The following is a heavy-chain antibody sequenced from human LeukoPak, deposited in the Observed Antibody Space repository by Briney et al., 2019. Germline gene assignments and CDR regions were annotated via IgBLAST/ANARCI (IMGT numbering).Heavy chain of an antibody. CDR2: IYYSGST. Sequence: TSETLSLTCAVSGDSITSSSYYWAWIRQPPGKGLEWIGYIYYSGSTNYNPSLKSRVTISVDTSKNQFSLKLSSVTAADTAVYYCARVVVRYFDWLLSWFDPWGQGTLVTVSS. D-gene: IGHD3-9*01. CDR3: ARVVVRYFDWLLSWFDP. V-gene: IGHV4-61*05. CDR1: GDSITSSSYY. J-gene: IGHJ5*02.